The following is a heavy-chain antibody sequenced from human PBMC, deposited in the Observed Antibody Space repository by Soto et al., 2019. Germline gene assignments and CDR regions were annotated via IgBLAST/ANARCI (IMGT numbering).Heavy chain of an antibody. D-gene: IGHD6-25*01. CDR3: ARELLGSGYTYGNF. CDR1: GVTFSNYA. CDR2: IIPIDATV. V-gene: IGHV1-69*14. J-gene: IGHJ6*01. Sequence: QVQLVQSGAEVKKPGSSVKVSCKASGVTFSNYALISWVRQAPGQGLEWMGGIIPIDATVNYAQKFQGRITIPGDKSTTTPYRDRGSLRSEETAVYYCARELLGSGYTYGNFGGQGTTVTVSS.